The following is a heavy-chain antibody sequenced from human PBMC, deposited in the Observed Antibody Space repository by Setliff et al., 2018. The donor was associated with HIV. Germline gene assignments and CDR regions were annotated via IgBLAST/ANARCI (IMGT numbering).Heavy chain of an antibody. D-gene: IGHD5-12*01. CDR1: GFNFNDYG. CDR2: VRYDGSNE. J-gene: IGHJ4*02. V-gene: IGHV3-30*02. CDR3: AKDYFSGYEFRYFFDY. Sequence: PGGSLRLAWAASGFNFNDYGMHWVRQAPGKGLEWVAFVRYDGSNEHYADSVKGRFTIARDNSKNTLALQMTSLRVEDTAAYYCAKDYFSGYEFRYFFDYWGQGALVTVSS.